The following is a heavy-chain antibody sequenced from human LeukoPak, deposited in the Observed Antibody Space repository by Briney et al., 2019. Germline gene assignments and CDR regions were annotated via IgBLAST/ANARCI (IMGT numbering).Heavy chain of an antibody. CDR3: AKDHTRYYYDSSGYYSHFDY. Sequence: GGSLRLSCAASGFTFSSYAMSWVRQAPGKGLEWVSAISGSGGSTYYADSVKGRFTISRDNSKDTLYLQMNSLRAEDTAVYYCAKDHTRYYYDSSGYYSHFDYWGQGTLVTVSS. D-gene: IGHD3-22*01. CDR2: ISGSGGST. J-gene: IGHJ4*02. V-gene: IGHV3-23*01. CDR1: GFTFSSYA.